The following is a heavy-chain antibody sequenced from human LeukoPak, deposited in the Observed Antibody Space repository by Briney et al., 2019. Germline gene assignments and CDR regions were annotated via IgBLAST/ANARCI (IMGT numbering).Heavy chain of an antibody. CDR2: TIPIFGTA. CDR3: AILTYCSGGSCYVNRVDAFDI. D-gene: IGHD2-15*01. CDR1: GGTFSSYA. V-gene: IGHV1-69*13. Sequence: SVKVSCKASGGTFSSYAISWVRQAPGQGLEWMGGTIPIFGTANYAQKFQGRVTITADESTSTAYMELSSLRSEDTAVYYCAILTYCSGGSCYVNRVDAFDIWGQGTMVTVSS. J-gene: IGHJ3*02.